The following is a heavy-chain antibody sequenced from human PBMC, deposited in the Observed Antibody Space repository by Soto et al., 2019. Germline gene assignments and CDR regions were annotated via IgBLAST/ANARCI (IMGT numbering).Heavy chain of an antibody. CDR1: RYTFTAYF. V-gene: IGHV1-2*02. J-gene: IGHJ4*02. CDR2: FNPNNGDT. D-gene: IGHD1-20*01. Sequence: GASVKVSCKASRYTFTAYFIHWVRQAPGQGLEWMGWFNPNNGDTYYPQKFQGRLTMTRDTSINTAYMELSRLTSDDTAVYYCARESYNWNYDYWGQGSLVTVSS. CDR3: ARESYNWNYDY.